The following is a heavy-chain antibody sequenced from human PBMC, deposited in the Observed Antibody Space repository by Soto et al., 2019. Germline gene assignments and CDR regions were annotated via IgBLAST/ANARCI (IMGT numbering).Heavy chain of an antibody. Sequence: SETLSLTCTVSGGSISSYYWSWIRQPPGKGLEWIGYIYYSGSTNYNPSLKSRVTISVDTSKNQFSLKLSSVTAADTAVYYCARGNKLYYGSGSYYYYYYGMDVWGQGTTVTVSS. J-gene: IGHJ6*02. CDR1: GGSISSYY. V-gene: IGHV4-59*01. CDR2: IYYSGST. CDR3: ARGNKLYYGSGSYYYYYYGMDV. D-gene: IGHD3-10*01.